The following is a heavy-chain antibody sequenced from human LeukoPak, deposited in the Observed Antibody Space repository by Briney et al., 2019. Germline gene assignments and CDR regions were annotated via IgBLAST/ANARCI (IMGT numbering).Heavy chain of an antibody. D-gene: IGHD6-13*01. CDR1: GYTFTGYY. J-gene: IGHJ4*02. CDR3: ARGTLGAGTSLYYFDY. Sequence: ASVKVSCKASGYTFTGYYMHWVRQAPGQGLEWMGWINPNSGGTNYAQKFQGRVTMTRDTSISTAYMELSRLRSDDTAVYYCARGTLGAGTSLYYFDYWGQGTLVTVSS. V-gene: IGHV1-2*02. CDR2: INPNSGGT.